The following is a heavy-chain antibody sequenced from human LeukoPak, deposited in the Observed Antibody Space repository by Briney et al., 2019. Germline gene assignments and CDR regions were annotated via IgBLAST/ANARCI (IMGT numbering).Heavy chain of an antibody. CDR3: ARDKTQSPLDYYYMDV. CDR2: INPNSGGT. CDR1: GYTFTGYY. Sequence: ASVKVSCKASGYTFTGYYMHWVRRAPGQGLEWMGWINPNSGGTNYAQKFQGRVTMTRDTSISTAYMELSRLRSDDTAVYYCARDKTQSPLDYYYMDVWGKGTTVTVSS. J-gene: IGHJ6*03. V-gene: IGHV1-2*02. D-gene: IGHD4-11*01.